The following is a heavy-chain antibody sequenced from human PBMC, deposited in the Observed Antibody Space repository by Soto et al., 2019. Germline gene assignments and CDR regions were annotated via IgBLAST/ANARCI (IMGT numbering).Heavy chain of an antibody. Sequence: QVQLVESGGGVVQPGRSLRLSCAASGFTFSSYAMHWVRQAPGKGLEWVAVISYDGSNKYYADSVKGRFTISRDNSKNTLYLQMNSLRGEDTAVYYCARDSRGGSSGWYGVDYWGQGTLVTVSS. CDR3: ARDSRGGSSGWYGVDY. CDR2: ISYDGSNK. J-gene: IGHJ4*02. CDR1: GFTFSSYA. D-gene: IGHD6-19*01. V-gene: IGHV3-30-3*01.